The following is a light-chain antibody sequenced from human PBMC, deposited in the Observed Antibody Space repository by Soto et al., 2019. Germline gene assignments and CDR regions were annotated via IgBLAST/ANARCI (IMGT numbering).Light chain of an antibody. CDR3: SSYAGSNNFDV. Sequence: QSALTQPPSASGSPGQSVTISCTGTSSDVGGYNYVSWYQQHPGKAPKLVIYEVSKRPSGVPDRFSGSKSGNTASLTVSGLQAEHEADYYCSSYAGSNNFDVFGTGTKLTVL. V-gene: IGLV2-8*01. J-gene: IGLJ1*01. CDR1: SSDVGGYNY. CDR2: EVS.